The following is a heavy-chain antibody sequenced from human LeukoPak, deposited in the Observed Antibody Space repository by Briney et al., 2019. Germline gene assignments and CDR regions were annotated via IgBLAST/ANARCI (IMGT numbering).Heavy chain of an antibody. CDR1: GGSISSGGYS. V-gene: IGHV4-30-2*01. D-gene: IGHD3-10*01. J-gene: IGHJ4*02. CDR3: ARGVLLWFGELESFDY. CDR2: IYHSGST. Sequence: SQTLSLTCAVSGGSISSGGYSWSWIRQPPGKGLEWIGYIYHSGSTYYNPSLKSRVTISVDRSKNRFSLKLSSVTAADTAVYYCARGVLLWFGELESFDYWGQGTLVTVSS.